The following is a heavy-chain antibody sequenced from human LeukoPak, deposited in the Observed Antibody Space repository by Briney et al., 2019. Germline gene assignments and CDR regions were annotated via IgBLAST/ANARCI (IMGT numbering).Heavy chain of an antibody. Sequence: ASVKVSCKASGYTFTGYYMHWVRQAPGQGLEWMGWINPNSGGTNYAQKFQGRVTMTRDTSISTAYMELSRLRSDDTAVYYSARVWRYYYDSSGYPYFDYWGQGTLVTVSS. V-gene: IGHV1-2*02. D-gene: IGHD3-22*01. CDR1: GYTFTGYY. J-gene: IGHJ4*02. CDR2: INPNSGGT. CDR3: ARVWRYYYDSSGYPYFDY.